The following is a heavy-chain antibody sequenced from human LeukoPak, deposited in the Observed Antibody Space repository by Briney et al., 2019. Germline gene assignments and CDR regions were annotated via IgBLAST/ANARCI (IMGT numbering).Heavy chain of an antibody. D-gene: IGHD3-22*01. CDR3: AKDPYYDSSGYFDY. J-gene: IGHJ4*02. CDR2: ISYDGSNK. Sequence: HSGGSLRLSCAASGFTFSSYGMHWVRQAPGKGLGWVAVISYDGSNKYYADSVKGRFTISRDNFKNTLYLQMNSLRTEDTAVYYCAKDPYYDSSGYFDYWGQGTLVTVSS. V-gene: IGHV3-30*18. CDR1: GFTFSSYG.